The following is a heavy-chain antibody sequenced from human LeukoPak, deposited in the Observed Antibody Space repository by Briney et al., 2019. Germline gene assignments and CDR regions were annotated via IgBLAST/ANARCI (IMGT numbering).Heavy chain of an antibody. CDR2: IKQDGSGK. CDR1: GFTFSTYW. Sequence: PGGSLRLSCAASGFTFSTYWMSWVRQAPGKGLEWVANIKQDGSGKHYVDSVKGRFTISRDNAKNSLYLQMNSLRAEDAAVYYCARSRRYYDSSGYPQGWYFDLWGRGTLVTVSS. J-gene: IGHJ2*01. D-gene: IGHD3-22*01. V-gene: IGHV3-7*01. CDR3: ARSRRYYDSSGYPQGWYFDL.